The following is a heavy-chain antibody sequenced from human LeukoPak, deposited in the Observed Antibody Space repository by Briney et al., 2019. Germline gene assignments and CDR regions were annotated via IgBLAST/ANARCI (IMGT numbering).Heavy chain of an antibody. V-gene: IGHV4-61*02. Sequence: SQTLSLTCTVSGGSISSGSYYWSWIRQPAGKGLEWIGRIYTSGSTNYNPSLKSRDTISLDTSKNQFSLKLSSVTAADTAVYYCANSIDFDYGDYYFDYWGQGALVTISS. CDR3: ANSIDFDYGDYYFDY. J-gene: IGHJ4*02. D-gene: IGHD4-17*01. CDR2: IYTSGST. CDR1: GGSISSGSYY.